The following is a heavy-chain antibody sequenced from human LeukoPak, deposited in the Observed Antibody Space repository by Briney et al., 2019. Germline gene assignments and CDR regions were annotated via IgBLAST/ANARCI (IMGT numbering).Heavy chain of an antibody. CDR1: WVTHNTHP. D-gene: IGHD5-18*01. CDR2: LSYDGSNK. V-gene: IGHV3-30*01. Sequence: GGSLRHSCAASWVTHNTHPMHGVREATGKGRQWVAVLSYDGSNKYYADSVKGRFTISRDNSKNTLYLQMNSLRAEDTAVYYCARGFHTAMSQEWFDPWGQGTLVTVSS. J-gene: IGHJ5*02. CDR3: ARGFHTAMSQEWFDP.